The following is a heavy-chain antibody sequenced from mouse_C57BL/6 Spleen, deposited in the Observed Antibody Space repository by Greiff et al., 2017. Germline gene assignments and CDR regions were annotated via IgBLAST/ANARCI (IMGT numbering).Heavy chain of an antibody. D-gene: IGHD1-1*01. CDR1: GFTFSSYA. J-gene: IGHJ1*03. CDR3: TREGTTVGRGYFDV. Sequence: EVKLVESGAGLVKPGGSLKLSCAASGFTFSSYAMSWVRQTPEKRLEWVAYISSGGDYIYYADTVKGRFTISRDNARNTLYLQMSSLKSEDTAMYYCTREGTTVGRGYFDVWGTGTTVTVSS. V-gene: IGHV5-9-1*02. CDR2: ISSGGDYI.